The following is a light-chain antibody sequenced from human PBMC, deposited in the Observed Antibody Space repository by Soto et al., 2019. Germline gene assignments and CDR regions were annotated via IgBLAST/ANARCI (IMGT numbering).Light chain of an antibody. CDR2: AAS. CDR3: QQVNGYPHT. Sequence: DVQLTQSPSFLSASVGDRVTITCRASQGISSHLAWYQYIPGGGPKLLIYAASTLQSGVPPSFSGSGSGTEFTLANSSLQPEDFATYYCQQVNGYPHTFGQGTKLDIK. J-gene: IGKJ2*01. V-gene: IGKV1-9*01. CDR1: QGISSH.